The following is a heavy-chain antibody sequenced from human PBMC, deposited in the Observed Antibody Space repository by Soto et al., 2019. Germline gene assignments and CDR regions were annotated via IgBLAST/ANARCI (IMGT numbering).Heavy chain of an antibody. V-gene: IGHV4-39*01. CDR1: GGSVSSSSYY. D-gene: IGHD3-9*01. CDR2: IYYSGTT. J-gene: IGHJ2*01. Sequence: PSETLSLTCTVSGGSVSSSSYYWVWIRQPPGKGLEWIGSIYYSGTTYYNPSLESRVTISIDTSKNQFSLKVSSLTAADTAVYYCAKTGPYDILTYWYFDLWGRGTLVTVSS. CDR3: AKTGPYDILTYWYFDL.